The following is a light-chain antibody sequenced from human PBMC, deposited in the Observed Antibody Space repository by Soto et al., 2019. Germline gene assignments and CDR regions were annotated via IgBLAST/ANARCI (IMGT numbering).Light chain of an antibody. CDR1: QSISGT. CDR2: GAS. Sequence: EIVMTQSPATLSVSPGGRATLSCRASQSISGTLAWYQQKPGQAPRLLIYGASTRAAGFPARFSGSGSGTDFTLTIRSLQSEDFAVYYCKQYDNWPWTFGQGTKVDIK. J-gene: IGKJ1*01. V-gene: IGKV3-15*01. CDR3: KQYDNWPWT.